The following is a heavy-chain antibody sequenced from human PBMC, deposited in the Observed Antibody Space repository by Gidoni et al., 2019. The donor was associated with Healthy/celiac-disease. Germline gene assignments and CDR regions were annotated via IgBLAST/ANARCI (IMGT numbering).Heavy chain of an antibody. CDR1: GFTFSSDW. V-gene: IGHV3-7*01. J-gene: IGHJ3*02. Sequence: EVQLVESGGGLVQPGGSLRLSCAASGFTFSSDWMSWVRQAPGKGLDWVSNIKQDGSKKYYVDSVKGRFTISRDNAKNSLYLQMNSLRAEDTAVYYCARISGRVGVTTENDAFDIWGQGTMVTVSS. CDR2: IKQDGSKK. D-gene: IGHD1-26*01. CDR3: ARISGRVGVTTENDAFDI.